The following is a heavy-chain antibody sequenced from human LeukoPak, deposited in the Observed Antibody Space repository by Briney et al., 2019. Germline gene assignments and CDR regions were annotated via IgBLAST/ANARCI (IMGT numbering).Heavy chain of an antibody. D-gene: IGHD5-18*01. Sequence: GASVKVSCKASGYTFTSYAMNWVRQAPGQGLEWMGWINTNTGNPTYAQGFTGRFVFSLDTSVSTAYLQISSLKAEDTAVYHCARSVDTAMVYGEYYFDYWGQGTLVTVSS. CDR2: INTNTGNP. CDR1: GYTFTSYA. V-gene: IGHV7-4-1*02. J-gene: IGHJ4*02. CDR3: ARSVDTAMVYGEYYFDY.